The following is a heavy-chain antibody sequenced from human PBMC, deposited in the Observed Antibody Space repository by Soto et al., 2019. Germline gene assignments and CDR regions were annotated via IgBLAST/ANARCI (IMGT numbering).Heavy chain of an antibody. V-gene: IGHV2-70*01. CDR1: GFSLSTSGMC. Sequence: SGPTLVNPTQTLTLTCTFSGFSLSTSGMCVSWIRQPPGKALEWLALIDWDDDKYYSTSLKTRLTISKDTSKNRVVLTMTNMDPVDTATYYCARIQAAAGPFYFDLWGRGTLVTVSS. CDR3: ARIQAAAGPFYFDL. J-gene: IGHJ2*01. CDR2: IDWDDDK. D-gene: IGHD6-13*01.